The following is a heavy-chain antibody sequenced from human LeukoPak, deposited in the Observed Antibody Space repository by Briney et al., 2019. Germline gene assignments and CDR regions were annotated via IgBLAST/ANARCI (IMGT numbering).Heavy chain of an antibody. Sequence: SETLTLTCAVSVYSISSGYYWGWLRQPPGKGLEWIGIIYHFGSTYYNPSLKSRVTISVDTSKNQFSLKLSSVTAADTAVYYCARRGDGGYNSGFDYWGQGTLVTVSS. D-gene: IGHD5-24*01. CDR1: VYSISSGYY. CDR3: ARRGDGGYNSGFDY. V-gene: IGHV4-38-2*01. CDR2: IYHFGST. J-gene: IGHJ4*02.